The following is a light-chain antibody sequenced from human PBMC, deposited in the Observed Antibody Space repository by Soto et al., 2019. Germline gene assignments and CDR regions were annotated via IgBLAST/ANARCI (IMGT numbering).Light chain of an antibody. CDR2: DAS. J-gene: IGKJ4*01. Sequence: DFQLTQSPSTLSASVGDRVTITCRARQSISNWLVWYQQKPGKAPKFLIYDASILEGGVPSRFSGSGYGTEFTLTIGSLQPDDFATYCCQQYNRYSVHFGGGTKVEMK. V-gene: IGKV1-5*03. CDR1: QSISNW. CDR3: QQYNRYSVH.